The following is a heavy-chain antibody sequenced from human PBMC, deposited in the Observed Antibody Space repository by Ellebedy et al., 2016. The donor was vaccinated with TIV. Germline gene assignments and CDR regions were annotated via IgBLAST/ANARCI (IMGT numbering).Heavy chain of an antibody. D-gene: IGHD4-17*01. CDR2: SIPSFDTT. Sequence: AASVKVSCKGSGGTFGIYGINWVRQAPGQGLEWMGGSIPSFDTTNYAQKFQGRVTISVDVSTSTAYMELSSLTSEDTAVYYCARKRGGPVTSGFDYWGQGTLVTVSS. J-gene: IGHJ4*02. V-gene: IGHV1-69*13. CDR3: ARKRGGPVTSGFDY. CDR1: GGTFGIYG.